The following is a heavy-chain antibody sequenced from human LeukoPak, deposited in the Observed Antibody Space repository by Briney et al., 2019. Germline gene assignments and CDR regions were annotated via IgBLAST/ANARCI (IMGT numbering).Heavy chain of an antibody. CDR2: IIPIFGTA. Sequence: ASVKVSCKASGGTFSSYAISWVRQAPGQGLEWMGGIIPIFGTANYAQKFQGRVTITADESTSTAYMKLSSLRSEDTAVYYCARDGPPGDYILRYWGQGTLVTVSS. D-gene: IGHD4-17*01. CDR1: GGTFSSYA. V-gene: IGHV1-69*13. CDR3: ARDGPPGDYILRY. J-gene: IGHJ4*02.